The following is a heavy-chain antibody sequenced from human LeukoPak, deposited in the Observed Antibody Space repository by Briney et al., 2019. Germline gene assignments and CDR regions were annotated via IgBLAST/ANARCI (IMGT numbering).Heavy chain of an antibody. CDR1: GYTFTSYY. V-gene: IGHV1-46*01. CDR3: TRDSSYDSSGYYYPNAFDI. Sequence: ASVKVSCKASGYTFTSYYIHWVRQAPGQGLEWMGLINPSGGSTNYAQKFQGRVTMTRDTSTSTVYMELSSLRAEDTALYYCTRDSSYDSSGYYYPNAFDIWGQGTMVTVSS. D-gene: IGHD3-22*01. CDR2: INPSGGST. J-gene: IGHJ3*02.